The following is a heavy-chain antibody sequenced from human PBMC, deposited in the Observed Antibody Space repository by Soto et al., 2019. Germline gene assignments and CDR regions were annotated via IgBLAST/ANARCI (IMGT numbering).Heavy chain of an antibody. Sequence: SETLSLTCTVSGGSISSNDYYWSWIRQPPGKGLEWIGYIYYGGSTYYNPSLKSRVTISADTSKTQFSLKLTSVTAADTAVYYCARGRYNWNQGAFDIWGQGTVVTVSS. J-gene: IGHJ3*02. D-gene: IGHD1-20*01. CDR2: IYYGGST. V-gene: IGHV4-30-4*01. CDR3: ARGRYNWNQGAFDI. CDR1: GGSISSNDYY.